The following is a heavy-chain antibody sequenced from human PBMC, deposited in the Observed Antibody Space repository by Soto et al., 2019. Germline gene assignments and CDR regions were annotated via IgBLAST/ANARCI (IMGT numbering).Heavy chain of an antibody. V-gene: IGHV3-30-3*01. CDR3: AREGFIYYCYGMDV. Sequence: LSCAACGLRFKISVIPGALQDPGKGLEWVAVISYDGSNKYYADSVKGRFTISRDNSKNTLYLQMNSLRAEDTAVYYCAREGFIYYCYGMDVWGQGPTVTVSS. J-gene: IGHJ6*02. CDR2: ISYDGSNK. CDR1: GLRFKISV.